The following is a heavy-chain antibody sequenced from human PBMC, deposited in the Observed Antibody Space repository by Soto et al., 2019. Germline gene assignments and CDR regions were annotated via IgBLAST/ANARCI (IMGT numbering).Heavy chain of an antibody. CDR1: GYTFTGYY. J-gene: IGHJ6*02. V-gene: IGHV1-2*04. CDR3: ARERIQLWLPYYYYYGMDV. Sequence: ASVKVSCKASGYTFTGYYMHWVRQAPGQGLEWMGRINPNSGGTNYAQKFQGWVTMTRDTSISTAYMELSRLRSDDTAVYYCARERIQLWLPYYYYYGMDVWGQGTTVTVSS. D-gene: IGHD5-18*01. CDR2: INPNSGGT.